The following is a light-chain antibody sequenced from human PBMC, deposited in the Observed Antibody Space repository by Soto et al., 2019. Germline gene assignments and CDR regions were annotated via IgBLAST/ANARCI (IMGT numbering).Light chain of an antibody. CDR3: CSYVGSSTYV. J-gene: IGLJ1*01. V-gene: IGLV2-8*01. Sequence: QSALTQPPSASGSPGQSVTISCTGTSSDVGGYNSVSWYQQHPGKAPKLMIYEVNKRPSGVPDRFSGSKSGNTASLTISGLQAEDEADYYCCSYVGSSTYVFGTGTKVTVL. CDR2: EVN. CDR1: SSDVGGYNS.